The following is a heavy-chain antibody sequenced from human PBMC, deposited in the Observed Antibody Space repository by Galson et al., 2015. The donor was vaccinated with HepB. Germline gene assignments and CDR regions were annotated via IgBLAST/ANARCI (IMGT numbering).Heavy chain of an antibody. CDR2: IYWDDDK. CDR1: GFSLNTHAMC. D-gene: IGHD1-26*01. V-gene: IGHV2-5*02. J-gene: IGHJ4*02. Sequence: PALVKPTQTLTLTCTFSGFSLNTHAMCVDWIRQPPGKALEWLALIYWDDDKRYSPSLKSRLTITKDTSKNQVVLTLTNMDPVDTATYYCAHRRGRGLEYWGQGTLVTVSS. CDR3: AHRRGRGLEY.